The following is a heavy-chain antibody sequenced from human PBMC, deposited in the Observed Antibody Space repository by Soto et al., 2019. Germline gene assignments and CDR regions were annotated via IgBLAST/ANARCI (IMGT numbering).Heavy chain of an antibody. D-gene: IGHD3-22*01. Sequence: SETLSLTCGFSGGSTDTSNWWSWVRQPPGKGLEWIGEIHQSGTTTNYNPSLKSRVTISVDKPRNQFSLKLRSVTAADTAVYYCARVETYYYDSSGYHSTFFFDYWGRGTLVTVSS. CDR2: IHQSGTTT. V-gene: IGHV4-4*02. J-gene: IGHJ4*02. CDR3: ARVETYYYDSSGYHSTFFFDY. CDR1: GGSTDTSNW.